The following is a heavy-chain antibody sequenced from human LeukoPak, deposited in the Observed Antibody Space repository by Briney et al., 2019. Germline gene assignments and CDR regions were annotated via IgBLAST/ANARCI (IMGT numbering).Heavy chain of an antibody. Sequence: GGSLRLSCAASGFTLSSYAMTWVRQAPGKGLERVATISISGDSTLYGDSVKGRFSISRDNSKNTLFLQMNHLRAEDTAVYYCTKSGSGWQAYFDCWGQGAQVTVSS. CDR3: TKSGSGWQAYFDC. V-gene: IGHV3-23*01. CDR1: GFTLSSYA. D-gene: IGHD6-19*01. CDR2: ISISGDST. J-gene: IGHJ4*02.